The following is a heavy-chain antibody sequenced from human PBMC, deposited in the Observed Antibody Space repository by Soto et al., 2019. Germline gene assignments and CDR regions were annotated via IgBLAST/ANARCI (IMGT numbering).Heavy chain of an antibody. V-gene: IGHV1-69*06. CDR1: GGTFSDFA. D-gene: IGHD3-3*01. J-gene: IGHJ6*02. CDR2: IVPRFGSP. Sequence: QVQLVQSGAEMRKPGSSLRVSCKASGGTFSDFAFSWVRQAPGQGLEWMGGIVPRFGSPNYAQKFGGRVTISADTSTSTVYMEVRSLRFDDTAVYFCARDRIHLRWGKYSFNGMDVWGQWTTITVSS. CDR3: ARDRIHLRWGKYSFNGMDV.